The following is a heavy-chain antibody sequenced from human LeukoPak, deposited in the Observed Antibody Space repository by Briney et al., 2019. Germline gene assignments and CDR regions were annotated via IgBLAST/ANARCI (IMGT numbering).Heavy chain of an antibody. J-gene: IGHJ4*02. D-gene: IGHD3-9*01. Sequence: GGSLRLSCEASGFAFSSYAMTWVRQAPGKGLEWVSGIGRNGDSAYYADSVKGRFTISRDNSKNTVFLQMNSLTADDTAVYYCANPQKYFDILTGYYNDFWGQGTLVTVST. CDR2: IGRNGDSA. CDR1: GFAFSSYA. CDR3: ANPQKYFDILTGYYNDF. V-gene: IGHV3-23*01.